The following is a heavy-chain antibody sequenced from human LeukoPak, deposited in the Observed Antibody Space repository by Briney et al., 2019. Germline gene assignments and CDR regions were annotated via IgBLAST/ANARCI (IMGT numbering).Heavy chain of an antibody. CDR2: IYHSGST. D-gene: IGHD1-1*01. Sequence: ASETLSLTCTVSGYSISRGYYWGWIRQPPGEGLEWIGNIYHSGSTYYNPSLKSRVTISVDKSKNQFSLKLSSVTAADTAVYYCARPVPSRLGWFDPWGQGTLVTVSS. CDR1: GYSISRGYY. J-gene: IGHJ5*02. CDR3: ARPVPSRLGWFDP. V-gene: IGHV4-38-2*02.